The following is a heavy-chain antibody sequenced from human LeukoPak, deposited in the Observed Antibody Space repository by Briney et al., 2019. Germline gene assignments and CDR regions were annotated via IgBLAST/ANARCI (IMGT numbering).Heavy chain of an antibody. J-gene: IGHJ5*02. D-gene: IGHD2-15*01. V-gene: IGHV4-59*13. CDR2: ISHIGST. CDR3: ASVGYCSGGSCRFDT. CDR1: VHLLKIYY. Sequence: SETLTLTCTVSVHLLKIYYGSWIRDPPGEGLDWFGYISHIGSTNYEPSLKSRVSMSVGQAKKQFFLDLSSVTAADTAVYYCASVGYCSGGSCRFDTWGQGTLVGVSS.